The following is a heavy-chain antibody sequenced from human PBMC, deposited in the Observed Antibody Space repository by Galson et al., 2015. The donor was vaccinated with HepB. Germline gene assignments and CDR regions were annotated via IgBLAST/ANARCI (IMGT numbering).Heavy chain of an antibody. CDR2: IIPIFGTA. CDR3: ARTHCTGGVCYRDENYYYYYMDV. Sequence: SVKVSCKASGGTFSSYAISWVRQAPGQGLEWMGGIIPIFGTANYAQKFQGRVTITADESTSTAYMELSSLRSEDTAVYYCARTHCTGGVCYRDENYYYYYMDVWGKGTTVTVSS. V-gene: IGHV1-69*13. D-gene: IGHD2-8*02. CDR1: GGTFSSYA. J-gene: IGHJ6*03.